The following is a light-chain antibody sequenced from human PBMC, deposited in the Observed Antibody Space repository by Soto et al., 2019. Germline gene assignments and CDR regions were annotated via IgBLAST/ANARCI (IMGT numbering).Light chain of an antibody. CDR1: QSVTSS. J-gene: IGKJ4*01. V-gene: IGKV3-11*01. Sequence: EIAFTQSPATLSFSPSVLSTLSLLASQSVTSSLVWYQQKPGQAPRLLMYDASNRATDIPARFSGSGSGTDFTLTISSLETEDSAVYYCQQRSTCTRNFGGGTKVDIK. CDR2: DAS. CDR3: QQRSTCTRN.